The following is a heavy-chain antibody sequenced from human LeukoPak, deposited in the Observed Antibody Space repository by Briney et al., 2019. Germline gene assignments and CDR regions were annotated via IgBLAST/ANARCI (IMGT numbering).Heavy chain of an antibody. Sequence: SVKVSCKASGGTFSSYAISWVRQAPGQGLEWMGGIIPIFGTANYAQKFQGRVTITADESTSTAYMELSSLRSEDTAVYYCASPRDGYNYFDYWGQGTLVTVSS. D-gene: IGHD5-24*01. CDR1: GGTFSSYA. CDR2: IIPIFGTA. CDR3: ASPRDGYNYFDY. J-gene: IGHJ4*02. V-gene: IGHV1-69*13.